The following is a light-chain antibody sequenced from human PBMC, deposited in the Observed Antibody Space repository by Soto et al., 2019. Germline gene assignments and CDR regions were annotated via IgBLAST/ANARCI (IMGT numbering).Light chain of an antibody. CDR3: QQRSNFIT. CDR1: QSVSSN. CDR2: DAS. V-gene: IGKV3-11*01. J-gene: IGKJ5*01. Sequence: EIVMTQSPATLSVSPGERAALSCRASQSVSSNLAWYQQKPGQAPRLLIYDASNRATGIPARFSGSGSGTDFTLTISSLESEDFAVYYCQQRSNFITFGQGTRLEI.